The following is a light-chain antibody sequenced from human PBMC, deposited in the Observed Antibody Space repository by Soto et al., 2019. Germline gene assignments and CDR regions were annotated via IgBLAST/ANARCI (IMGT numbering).Light chain of an antibody. V-gene: IGKV1-5*03. CDR2: KAS. J-gene: IGKJ1*01. CDR1: QSIDNW. CDR3: QQDNYYSRT. Sequence: DIQMTQSPSTLSASVGDRVTITCRASQSIDNWLAWYQQKPGKAPKLLIYKASSLQSGVSSRFSGSGSGTEFTLTISSLQTADFATYYCQQDNYYSRTFGQGTKVEIK.